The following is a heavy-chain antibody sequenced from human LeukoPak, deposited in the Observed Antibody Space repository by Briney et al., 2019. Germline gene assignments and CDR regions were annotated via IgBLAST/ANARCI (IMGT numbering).Heavy chain of an antibody. D-gene: IGHD2-15*01. CDR2: INPNSGGT. V-gene: IGHV1-2*02. Sequence: ASVKVSCKASGYTFTGYYMHWVRQAPGQGLEWMGWINPNSGGTNYAQKFQGRVTMTRDTSISTAYMELSRLRSDDTAVYYCARVSPLLCSGGSCYSYWFDPWGQGTLVTVSS. J-gene: IGHJ5*02. CDR3: ARVSPLLCSGGSCYSYWFDP. CDR1: GYTFTGYY.